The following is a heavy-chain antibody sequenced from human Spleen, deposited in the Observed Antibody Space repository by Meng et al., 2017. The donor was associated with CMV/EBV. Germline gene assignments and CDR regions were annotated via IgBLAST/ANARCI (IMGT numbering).Heavy chain of an antibody. Sequence: CANSGDSVSSIRTAWIWIRQYPSRGFEWLGRTYYRSKWYSDYGVSVKSRVSINPDTSKNQFSLQLNSVTPEDTAVYYCAREYSCSFDYWGQGTLVTVSS. J-gene: IGHJ4*02. CDR1: GDSVSSIRTA. D-gene: IGHD6-13*01. CDR3: AREYSCSFDY. CDR2: TYYRSKWYS. V-gene: IGHV6-1*01.